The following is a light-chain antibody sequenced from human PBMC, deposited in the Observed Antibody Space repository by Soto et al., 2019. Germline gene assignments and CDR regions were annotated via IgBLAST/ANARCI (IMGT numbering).Light chain of an antibody. J-gene: IGKJ1*01. CDR1: QSISSW. CDR3: QHYNSYSEA. CDR2: KAS. Sequence: DLQMTQSPSTLSGSLGDRVTSXXRASQSISSWLAWYQQKPGKAPKLXIYKASSLESGVPSRFSGSGSGTEFTLTISSLQPDDFATYYCQHYNSYSEAFGQGTKVGIK. V-gene: IGKV1-5*03.